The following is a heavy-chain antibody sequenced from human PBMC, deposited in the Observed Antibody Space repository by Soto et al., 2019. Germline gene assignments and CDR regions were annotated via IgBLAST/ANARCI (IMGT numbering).Heavy chain of an antibody. V-gene: IGHV3-30-3*01. CDR2: ISYDGSNK. CDR1: GFTFSSYA. D-gene: IGHD2-2*01. CDR3: ARDQDCSSTSCYFELYYYYYGMDV. J-gene: IGHJ6*02. Sequence: GGSLRLSCAASGFTFSSYAMHWVRQAPGKGLEWVAVISYDGSNKYYADSVKGRFTISRDNSKNTLYLQMNSLRAGDTAVYYCARDQDCSSTSCYFELYYYYYGMDVWGQGTTVTVSS.